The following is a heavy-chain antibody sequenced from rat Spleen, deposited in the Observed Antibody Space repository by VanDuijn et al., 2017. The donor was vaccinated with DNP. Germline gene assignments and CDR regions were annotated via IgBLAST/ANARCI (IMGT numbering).Heavy chain of an antibody. CDR3: AGQRIYYDYFDY. D-gene: IGHD1-1*01. J-gene: IGHJ2*01. CDR1: GFTFSDYY. Sequence: EVQLVESGGGLVQPGRSLKLSCAASGFTFSDYYMAWVRQAPTKGLEWVASISPSGGSTYYRDSVKGRFTISRDNAKSTLYLQMNSLRSEDTATYYCAGQRIYYDYFDYWGQGVMVTVSS. CDR2: ISPSGGST. V-gene: IGHV5-25*01.